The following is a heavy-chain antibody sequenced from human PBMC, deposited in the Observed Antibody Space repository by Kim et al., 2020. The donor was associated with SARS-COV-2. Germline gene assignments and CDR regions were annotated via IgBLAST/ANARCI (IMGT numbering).Heavy chain of an antibody. V-gene: IGHV4-34*01. CDR3: ARNTTDY. Sequence: GSTTADPSLTSRVTRDVDTSKNQSSLKLSSVTAADTAVYYCARNTTDYWGQGTLVTVSS. D-gene: IGHD1-1*01. J-gene: IGHJ4*02. CDR2: GST.